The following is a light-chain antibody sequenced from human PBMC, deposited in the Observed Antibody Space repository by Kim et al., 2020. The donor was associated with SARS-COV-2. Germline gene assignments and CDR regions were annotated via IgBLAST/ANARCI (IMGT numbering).Light chain of an antibody. Sequence: DVQMTQSPSTLSAYVGDRVTITCRASQNVNTWLAWFQQKAGKAPKVLISKASNLESGVPSRFSGSGSGTEFTLTISSLHPVDFATYYCQQYNTDSWTFGQGTKVDIK. CDR2: KAS. V-gene: IGKV1-5*03. CDR3: QQYNTDSWT. J-gene: IGKJ1*01. CDR1: QNVNTW.